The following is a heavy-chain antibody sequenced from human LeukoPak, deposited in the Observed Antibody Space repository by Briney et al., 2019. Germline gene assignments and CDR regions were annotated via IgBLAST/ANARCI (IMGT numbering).Heavy chain of an antibody. CDR1: GFTFSSYA. D-gene: IGHD2-15*01. CDR3: AKYCSGATCYAGLDC. J-gene: IGHJ4*02. Sequence: GGSLRLSCSASGFTFSSYAMHWVRQAPGKGLEYVSAISSNGGSTYYADSVKGRFTISRDNSKNTLYLQVNSLRAEDTAVYYCAKYCSGATCYAGLDCWGQGTLVTVSS. V-gene: IGHV3-64*04. CDR2: ISSNGGST.